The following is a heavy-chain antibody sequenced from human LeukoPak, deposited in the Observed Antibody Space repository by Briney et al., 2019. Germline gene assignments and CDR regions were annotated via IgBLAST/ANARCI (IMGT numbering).Heavy chain of an antibody. CDR1: GDSISSGTYY. CDR3: TRDPGRYFDWLVVDY. CDR2: IYYGGSTYSGST. V-gene: IGHV4-39*07. J-gene: IGHJ4*02. D-gene: IGHD3-9*01. Sequence: SETLSLTCTVSGDSISSGTYYWGWIRQPPGKGLEWIGSIYYGGSTYSGSTYYNPSLKSRVTVSIDTSKNQFSLKLTSVTAADTAVYYCTRDPGRYFDWLVVDYWGQGTLVTVSS.